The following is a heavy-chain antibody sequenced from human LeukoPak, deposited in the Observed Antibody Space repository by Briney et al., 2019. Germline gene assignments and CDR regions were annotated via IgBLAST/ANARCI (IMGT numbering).Heavy chain of an antibody. V-gene: IGHV3-11*06. Sequence: GGSLRLSCAASGFTFSDYYMNWIRQAPGKGLEWVSYISNRSSDINYADSVKGRFTISRDNAKNSVYLQINSLRAEDTAVYYCARDREGIEYCSGGSCRSGYYGMDVWGKGTTVTFSS. J-gene: IGHJ6*04. CDR1: GFTFSDYY. CDR2: ISNRSSDI. CDR3: ARDREGIEYCSGGSCRSGYYGMDV. D-gene: IGHD2-15*01.